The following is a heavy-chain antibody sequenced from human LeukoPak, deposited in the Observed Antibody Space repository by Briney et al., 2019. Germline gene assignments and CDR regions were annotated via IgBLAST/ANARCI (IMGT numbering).Heavy chain of an antibody. CDR2: ISYDGSNK. V-gene: IGHV3-30*18. CDR1: GFTFSSYG. D-gene: IGHD5-18*01. Sequence: GGSLRLFCAASGFTFSSYGMHWVRQAPGKGLEWVAVISYDGSNKYYADSVKGRFTISRDNSKNTLYLQMNSLRAEDTAVYYCAKRAGYSYGTTAFDIWGQGTMVTVSS. J-gene: IGHJ3*02. CDR3: AKRAGYSYGTTAFDI.